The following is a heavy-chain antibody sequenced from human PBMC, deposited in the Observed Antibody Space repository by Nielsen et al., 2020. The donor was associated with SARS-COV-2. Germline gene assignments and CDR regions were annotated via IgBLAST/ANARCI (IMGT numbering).Heavy chain of an antibody. CDR2: ISGSGDST. CDR1: GFTFSSYA. D-gene: IGHD6-19*01. Sequence: GESLKISCAASGFTFSSYAMSWVRQAPGKGLEWVSAISGSGDSTYYADSVKGRFTISRDNSKNTLYLQMNSLRAEDTAVYYCAKEAYSSGWYAGYYGMDVWGQGTTVTVSS. J-gene: IGHJ6*02. CDR3: AKEAYSSGWYAGYYGMDV. V-gene: IGHV3-23*01.